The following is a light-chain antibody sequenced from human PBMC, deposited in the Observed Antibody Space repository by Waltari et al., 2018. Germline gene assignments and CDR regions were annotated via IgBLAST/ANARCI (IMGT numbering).Light chain of an antibody. Sequence: DIVMTQSPDSLAVSRGERATINCKSSQSVLYTSNNKNYLSWYQQKPGQPPKLLFYWASTRESGVPDRFSGSGSGTDFTLTISGLQAEDVAVYYCQQYYSPPWTFGQGTQVEIK. CDR3: QQYYSPPWT. CDR2: WAS. V-gene: IGKV4-1*01. J-gene: IGKJ1*01. CDR1: QSVLYTSNNKNY.